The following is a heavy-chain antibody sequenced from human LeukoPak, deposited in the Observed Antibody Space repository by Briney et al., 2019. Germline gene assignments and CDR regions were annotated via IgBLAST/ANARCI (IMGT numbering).Heavy chain of an antibody. CDR2: TRNKANSYIT. D-gene: IGHD1-26*01. J-gene: IGHJ4*02. CDR1: GFTFSDHF. Sequence: TEGSLRLSCAASGFTFSDHFLDWVRQAPGKGLEWVGRTRNKANSYITEYAASVKGRFTISRDDSKNSLYLQMSSLKPDDTAMYYCASIRGTFGYWGQGTLVTVSS. CDR3: ASIRGTFGY. V-gene: IGHV3-72*01.